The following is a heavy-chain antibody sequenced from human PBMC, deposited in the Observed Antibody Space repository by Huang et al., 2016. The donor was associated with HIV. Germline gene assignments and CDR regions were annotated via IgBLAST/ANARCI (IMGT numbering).Heavy chain of an antibody. J-gene: IGHJ4*01. V-gene: IGHV4-34*01. CDR2: INHDGGT. D-gene: IGHD3-10*01. CDR1: GGSFSNFY. Sequence: QVQLQQWGAGLLKPSETLSLTCAVYGGSFSNFYWSWLRQPPGKGLEWIGQINHDGGTNYNPSLKSRVGISFDTLKSQFSLRLNSLSAADTATYYCARTQILKAGVRFDFWGHGNLVTVSS. CDR3: ARTQILKAGVRFDF.